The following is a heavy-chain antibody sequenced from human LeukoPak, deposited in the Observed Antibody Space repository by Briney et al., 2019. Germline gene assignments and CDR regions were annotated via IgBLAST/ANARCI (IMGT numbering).Heavy chain of an antibody. D-gene: IGHD3-22*01. Sequence: ASVKVSCKASGYTFTSYGISWVRQAPGQGLEWMGWISAYNGNTNYAQKLQGRVTMTTDTSTSTAYMELRSLRSDATAVYYCARAEGYYYDSSGPAGAFDIWGQGTMVTVSS. CDR2: ISAYNGNT. V-gene: IGHV1-18*04. J-gene: IGHJ3*02. CDR1: GYTFTSYG. CDR3: ARAEGYYYDSSGPAGAFDI.